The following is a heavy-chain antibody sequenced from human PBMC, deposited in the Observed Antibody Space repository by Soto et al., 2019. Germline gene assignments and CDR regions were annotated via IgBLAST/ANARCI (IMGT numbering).Heavy chain of an antibody. CDR3: AGGLKRDFWSGYYHNWFDP. Sequence: PSETLSLTCNVSGGSDSSYYWSWIRQPPEKGLEWIGYIYYSGSTNYNPSLNSRVTISVDTSKNQFSLKLSSVTAADTAVYYCAGGLKRDFWSGYYHNWFDPWGQGTLVTVSS. J-gene: IGHJ5*02. D-gene: IGHD3-3*01. CDR2: IYYSGST. CDR1: GGSDSSYY. V-gene: IGHV4-59*02.